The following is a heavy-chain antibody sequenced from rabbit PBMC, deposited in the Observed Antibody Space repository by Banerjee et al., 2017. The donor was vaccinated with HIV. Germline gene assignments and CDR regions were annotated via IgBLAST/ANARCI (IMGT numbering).Heavy chain of an antibody. V-gene: IGHV1S45*01. CDR3: ARAYNSGWGGYFSS. J-gene: IGHJ4*01. D-gene: IGHD4-1*01. CDR2: IDTGDGKT. Sequence: QEQLEESGGGLVTPGASLKLSCKASGFSFSSGLPICWVRQAPGKGLEWIASIDTGDGKTYYASWVNGRFKISLDNAQNTVTLQMTSLTPADTATYFCARAYNSGWGGYFSSWGPGTLVTVS. CDR1: GFSFSSGLP.